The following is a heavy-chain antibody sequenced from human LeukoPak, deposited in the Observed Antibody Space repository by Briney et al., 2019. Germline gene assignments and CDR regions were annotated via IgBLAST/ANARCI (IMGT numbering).Heavy chain of an antibody. V-gene: IGHV4-30-2*01. J-gene: IGHJ4*02. Sequence: SETLSLTCTVSGGSISSGGHSWSWIRQPPGKGLEWIGYIYHSGSGSTYYNPSLKSRVTISIDKSKNQFSLRLNSVTAADTAMYYCARSHDHLWGNYPDYWGQGTLVTVSS. CDR2: IYHSGSGST. CDR3: ARSHDHLWGNYPDY. CDR1: GGSISSGGHS. D-gene: IGHD3-16*02.